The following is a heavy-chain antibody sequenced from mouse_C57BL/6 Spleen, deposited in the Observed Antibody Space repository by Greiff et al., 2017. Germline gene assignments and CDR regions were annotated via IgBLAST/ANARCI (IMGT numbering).Heavy chain of an antibody. CDR2: INPNYGTT. V-gene: IGHV1-39*01. Sequence: EVQLKESGPELVKPGASVKISCKASGYSFTDYNMNWVKQSNGKSLEWIGVINPNYGTTSYNQKFKGKATLTVDQSSSTAYMQLNSLTSEDSAVYYCSRWNYGSSYDAMDYWGQGTSVTVSS. D-gene: IGHD1-1*01. CDR3: SRWNYGSSYDAMDY. J-gene: IGHJ4*01. CDR1: GYSFTDYN.